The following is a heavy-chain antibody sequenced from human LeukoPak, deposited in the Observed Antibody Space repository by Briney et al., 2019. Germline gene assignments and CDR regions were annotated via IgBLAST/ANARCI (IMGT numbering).Heavy chain of an antibody. V-gene: IGHV1-18*01. CDR1: GYTFTSYG. D-gene: IGHD3-9*01. CDR3: ASGDWALTGHVDY. J-gene: IGHJ4*02. CDR2: ISAYNGNT. Sequence: ASVKVSFKASGYTFTSYGISWVRQAPGQGREWMGWISAYNGNTNYSQKLQGRVTMTRNTSISTAYMELSSLRSEDTAVYYCASGDWALTGHVDYWGQGTLVTVSS.